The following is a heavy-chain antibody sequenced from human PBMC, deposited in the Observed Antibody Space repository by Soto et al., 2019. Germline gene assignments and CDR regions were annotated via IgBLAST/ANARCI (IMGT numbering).Heavy chain of an antibody. Sequence: HVQLQESGPGLVKPSETLSLTCTVSGGSVSSGSYYWSWIRQPPGKGLEWIGYIYYSGSTNYNPSLKSRVTRSVDTSKNQFSLKLSSVTAADTAVYYCARDSSLTIFGVVPMMGMDVWGQGTTVTVSS. CDR1: GGSVSSGSYY. CDR3: ARDSSLTIFGVVPMMGMDV. CDR2: IYYSGST. J-gene: IGHJ6*02. D-gene: IGHD3-3*01. V-gene: IGHV4-61*01.